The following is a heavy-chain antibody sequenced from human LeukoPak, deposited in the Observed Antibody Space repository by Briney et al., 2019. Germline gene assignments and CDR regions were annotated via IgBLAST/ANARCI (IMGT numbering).Heavy chain of an antibody. CDR3: ARPRYSSSQFDY. V-gene: IGHV4-38-2*01. D-gene: IGHD6-13*01. CDR1: GYSISSGHY. Sequence: PSETLSLTCAVSGYSISSGHYWGWIRQPPGKGLEWIGSIYHSGSTYYNPSLKSRVTISVDTSKNQFSLKLSSVTAADTAVYYCARPRYSSSQFDYWGQGTLVTVSS. CDR2: IYHSGST. J-gene: IGHJ4*02.